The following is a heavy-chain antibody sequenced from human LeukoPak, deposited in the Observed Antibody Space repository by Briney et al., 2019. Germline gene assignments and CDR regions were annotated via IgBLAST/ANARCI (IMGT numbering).Heavy chain of an antibody. J-gene: IGHJ4*02. D-gene: IGHD3-9*01. CDR1: GFTFSSYA. V-gene: IGHV3-23*01. CDR2: ITSSGDST. CDR3: VKEYFGFAFDY. Sequence: GGSLRLSCAASGFTFSSYAMSWVRQAPGRGLEWVSDITSSGDSTYYADSVKGRFTISRDNPKNTLYLQMNSLRAEDTAIYYCVKEYFGFAFDYWGQGTVVTVSS.